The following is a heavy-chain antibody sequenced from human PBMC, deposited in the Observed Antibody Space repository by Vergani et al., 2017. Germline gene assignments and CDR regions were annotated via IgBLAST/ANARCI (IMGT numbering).Heavy chain of an antibody. J-gene: IGHJ4*02. CDR2: IYPADSDT. V-gene: IGHV5-51*01. Sequence: EVELVKSGPEMRKPGETLKISCKGSEYSFGNYWLGWVRQMPGKGLEWMGIIYPADSDTRYSPSFQGQVTISADKSISTAFLQWDSLKASDTALYYCARHTTYTDSWGQGTLVTVSS. D-gene: IGHD1-1*01. CDR1: EYSFGNYW. CDR3: ARHTTYTDS.